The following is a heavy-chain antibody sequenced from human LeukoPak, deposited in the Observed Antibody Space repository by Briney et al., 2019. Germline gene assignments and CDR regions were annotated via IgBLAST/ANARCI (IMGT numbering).Heavy chain of an antibody. V-gene: IGHV1-18*01. J-gene: IGHJ4*02. CDR2: ISAYNGNT. CDR1: GYTFSSYS. Sequence: ASVKVSCKASGYTFSSYSINSVRQAPGQGLEWVGWISAYNGNTNYAQKLQGRVTMTTDTSTSTAYMELRSLRSVDTALYYCARDHYGSGSYYPFDYWGQGTRVTVSS. CDR3: ARDHYGSGSYYPFDY. D-gene: IGHD3-10*01.